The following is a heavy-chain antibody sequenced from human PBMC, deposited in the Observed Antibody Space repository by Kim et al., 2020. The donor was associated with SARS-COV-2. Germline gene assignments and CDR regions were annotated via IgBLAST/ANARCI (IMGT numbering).Heavy chain of an antibody. CDR2: ISYDGSNK. V-gene: IGHV3-30*18. J-gene: IGHJ6*02. Sequence: GGSLRLSCAASGFTFSSYGMHWVRQAPGKGLEWVAVISYDGSNKYYADSVKGRFTISRDNSKNTLYLQMNSLRDEDTAVYYCAKEEGSGYSSGWTYYYYGIDVWGQGTTVTVAS. CDR1: GFTFSSYG. CDR3: AKEEGSGYSSGWTYYYYGIDV. D-gene: IGHD6-19*01.